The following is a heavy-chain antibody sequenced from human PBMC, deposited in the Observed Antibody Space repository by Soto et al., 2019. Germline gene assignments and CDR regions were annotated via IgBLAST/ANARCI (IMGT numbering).Heavy chain of an antibody. CDR2: INAGNGNT. Sequence: ASVKVSCKASGYTFTSYAMHWVRQAPGQRLEWMGWINAGNGNTKYSQKFQGRVTITRDTSASTAYMELSSLRSEDTAVYYCAREEGGSYYYFDYWGQGTLVTVSS. CDR3: AREEGGSYYYFDY. CDR1: GYTFTSYA. J-gene: IGHJ4*02. D-gene: IGHD1-26*01. V-gene: IGHV1-3*01.